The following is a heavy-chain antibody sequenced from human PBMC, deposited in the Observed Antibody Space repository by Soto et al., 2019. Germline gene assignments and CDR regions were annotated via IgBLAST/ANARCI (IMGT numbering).Heavy chain of an antibody. CDR1: GGTFSSYA. J-gene: IGHJ3*02. CDR2: IIPIFGTA. Sequence: QLQLVQSGAEVKKPGSSVKVSCKASGGTFSSYAISWVRQAPGQGLECMGGIIPIFGTANYAQKFQCRVTITAEETKSTAYMALSSLRSEDTAVYYCARDVTYSSGYYGTACGAFDIWGQGTMVTVSS. V-gene: IGHV1-69*01. CDR3: ARDVTYSSGYYGTACGAFDI. D-gene: IGHD3-22*01.